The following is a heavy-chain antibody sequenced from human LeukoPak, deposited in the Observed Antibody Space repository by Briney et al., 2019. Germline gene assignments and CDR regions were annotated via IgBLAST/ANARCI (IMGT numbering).Heavy chain of an antibody. CDR2: IYHSGST. Sequence: SETLSLTCTVSGYSISSGYYWGWIRQPPGKGLEWIGSIYHSGSTYYNPSLKSRVTISVDTSKNQFSLKLSSVTAADTAVYYCARGIPQLYYYYMDVWGKGTTVTVSS. D-gene: IGHD6-13*01. CDR3: ARGIPQLYYYYMDV. V-gene: IGHV4-38-2*02. CDR1: GYSISSGYY. J-gene: IGHJ6*03.